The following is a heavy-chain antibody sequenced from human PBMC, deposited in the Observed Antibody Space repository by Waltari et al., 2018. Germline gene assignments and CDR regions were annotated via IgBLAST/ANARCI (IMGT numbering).Heavy chain of an antibody. J-gene: IGHJ4*02. CDR3: ARAEGDIVVVPAAIGYDY. V-gene: IGHV1-18*01. CDR2: ISAYNGNT. Sequence: QVQLVQSGAEVKKPGASVKVSCKASGYTFTSYGISWVRQAPGQGLEWMGWISAYNGNTNYAQKLQGRVTMTTDTSTSTAYMELGSLRSDETAVYYCARAEGDIVVVPAAIGYDYWGQGTLVTVSS. D-gene: IGHD2-2*01. CDR1: GYTFTSYG.